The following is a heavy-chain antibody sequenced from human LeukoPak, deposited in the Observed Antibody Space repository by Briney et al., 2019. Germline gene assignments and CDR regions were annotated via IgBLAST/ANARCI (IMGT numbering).Heavy chain of an antibody. Sequence: SETLSLTCAVSGGSFSGYSWTWIRQPPGQGLEWIGEIVHSGSTNYSPSLKSRVTISADTAKHQFSLQLTSVTAADTAIYYCARTTYDRPRVISDWGRGTLVTGSP. CDR2: IVHSGST. CDR1: GGSFSGYS. D-gene: IGHD3-22*01. J-gene: IGHJ4*02. CDR3: ARTTYDRPRVISD. V-gene: IGHV4-34*12.